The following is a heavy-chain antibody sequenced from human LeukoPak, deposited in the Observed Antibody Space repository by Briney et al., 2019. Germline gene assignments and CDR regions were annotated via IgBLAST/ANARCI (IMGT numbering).Heavy chain of an antibody. D-gene: IGHD5-12*01. CDR2: ISWNSDSI. CDR1: GFTFDDYA. Sequence: GGSLRLSCAVSGFTFDDYAMHWVRQVRGKGLEWVSGISWNSDSIGYADSVKGRFTTSRDNAKNSLYLQMNSLRAEDAAFYYCAINGGGDSGYGNFDYWGQGTLVTVSS. V-gene: IGHV3-9*01. CDR3: AINGGGDSGYGNFDY. J-gene: IGHJ4*02.